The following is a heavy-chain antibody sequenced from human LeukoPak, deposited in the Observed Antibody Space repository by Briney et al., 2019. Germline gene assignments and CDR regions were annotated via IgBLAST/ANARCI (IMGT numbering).Heavy chain of an antibody. CDR1: GGSISSYY. D-gene: IGHD4-11*01. J-gene: IGHJ4*02. CDR3: ARGHHYSNKFLDY. Sequence: SETLSLTCTVSGGSISSYYWSWIRQPPGKGLEWIGSIYYSGSTNYNPSLKSRVTISVDTSKNQFSLKLSSVTAADTAVYYCARGHHYSNKFLDYWGQGTLVTVSS. CDR2: IYYSGST. V-gene: IGHV4-59*12.